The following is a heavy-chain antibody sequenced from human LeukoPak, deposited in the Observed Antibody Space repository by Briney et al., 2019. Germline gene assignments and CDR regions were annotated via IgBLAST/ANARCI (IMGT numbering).Heavy chain of an antibody. CDR3: ARVPRIAAAALDY. Sequence: ASVKVSRKASGYTFTSYDINWVRQAPGQGLEWMGWINPNSGGTNYAQKFQGRVTMTRDTSISTAYMELSRLRSDDTAVYYCARVPRIAAAALDYWGQGTLVTVSS. J-gene: IGHJ4*02. CDR2: INPNSGGT. V-gene: IGHV1-2*02. CDR1: GYTFTSYD. D-gene: IGHD6-13*01.